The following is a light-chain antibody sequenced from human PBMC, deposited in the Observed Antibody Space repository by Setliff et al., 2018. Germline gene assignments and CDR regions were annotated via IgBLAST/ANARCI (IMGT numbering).Light chain of an antibody. V-gene: IGLV2-14*01. CDR3: CSYTSSSTYV. J-gene: IGLJ1*01. CDR2: EVT. CDR1: SRDVGGNKY. Sequence: QSVLTQPASVSGSPGQSITISCTGTSRDVGGNKYVSWYQHHPGKAPKLMIYEVTNRPSGVSNRFSGSKSGNTASLTISGLQAEDEADYYCCSYTSSSTYVFGTGTKVTVL.